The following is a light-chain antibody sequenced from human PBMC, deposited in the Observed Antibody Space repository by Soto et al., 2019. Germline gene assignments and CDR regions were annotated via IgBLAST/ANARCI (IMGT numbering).Light chain of an antibody. J-gene: IGKJ5*01. Sequence: DIQMPQSPSSLSASVGDRVTITCRASQNIKNYLNWYQQKPGKAPKLLIYASSSLQSGVPSRFSGSGSGADFTLTISSLQSEDFATYYCQQSYSTPITFGQGTRLEIK. CDR2: ASS. CDR1: QNIKNY. V-gene: IGKV1-39*01. CDR3: QQSYSTPIT.